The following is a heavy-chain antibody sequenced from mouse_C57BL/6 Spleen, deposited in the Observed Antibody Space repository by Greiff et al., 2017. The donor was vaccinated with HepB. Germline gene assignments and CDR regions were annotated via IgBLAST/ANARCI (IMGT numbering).Heavy chain of an antibody. J-gene: IGHJ1*03. CDR3: ARNYGSSLYWYFDV. V-gene: IGHV1-55*01. CDR2: IYPGSGST. Sequence: VQLQQPGAELVKPGASVKMSCKASGYTFTSYWITWVKQRPGQGLEWIGDIYPGSGSTNYNEKFKSKATLTVDTSSSTASMQLSSLTSEDSAVYYCARNYGSSLYWYFDVWGTGTTVTVSS. CDR1: GYTFTSYW. D-gene: IGHD1-1*01.